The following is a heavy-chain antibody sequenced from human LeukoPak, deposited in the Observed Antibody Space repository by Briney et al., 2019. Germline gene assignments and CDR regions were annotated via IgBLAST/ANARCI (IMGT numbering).Heavy chain of an antibody. D-gene: IGHD5-12*01. CDR1: GFTFDDYG. CDR3: AKDSGSGSGYESWFDP. CDR2: INWNGGST. J-gene: IGHJ5*02. Sequence: GGSLRLSCAASGFTFDDYGMSWVRQAPGKGLEWVSGINWNGGSTGYADSVKGRFTISRDNAKNSLYLQMNSLRAEDTALYYCAKDSGSGSGYESWFDPWGQGTLVTVSS. V-gene: IGHV3-20*04.